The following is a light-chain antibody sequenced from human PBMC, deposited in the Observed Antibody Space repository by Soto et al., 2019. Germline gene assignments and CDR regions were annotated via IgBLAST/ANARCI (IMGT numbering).Light chain of an antibody. V-gene: IGLV2-14*01. J-gene: IGLJ3*02. CDR3: ISYIPSTTTHWV. CDR2: EVS. Sequence: QAVVTQPASVSGSPGQSITISCTGTSSDVGDYNRVSWYQHHPGKAPKLLILEVSDRPSGISDRFSGFKSGNTASLTISGLQAEDEADYYCISYIPSTTTHWVFGGGTKLTVL. CDR1: SSDVGDYNR.